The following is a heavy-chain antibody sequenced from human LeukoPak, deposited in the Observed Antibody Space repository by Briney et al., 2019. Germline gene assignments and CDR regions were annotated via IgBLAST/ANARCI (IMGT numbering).Heavy chain of an antibody. CDR3: ARCGGDDNYYYYYYMDV. Sequence: ASVKVSCKASGYTFTSYGISWVRQAPGQGLEWMGWINPNSGGTNYAQKFQGRVTMTRDTSISTAYMELSRLRSDDTAVYYCARCGGDDNYYYYYYMDVWGKGTTVTISS. D-gene: IGHD2-21*02. CDR1: GYTFTSYG. J-gene: IGHJ6*03. CDR2: INPNSGGT. V-gene: IGHV1-2*02.